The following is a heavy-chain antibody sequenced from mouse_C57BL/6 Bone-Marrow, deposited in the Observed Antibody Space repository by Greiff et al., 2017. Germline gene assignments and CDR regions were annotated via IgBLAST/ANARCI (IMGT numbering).Heavy chain of an antibody. J-gene: IGHJ2*01. Sequence: VQLQQPGAELVKPGASVKMSCKASGYTFTSYWITWVKQRPGQGLEWIGDIYPTSGRTNYNEKFKSKAILTVDTSSNTAYMQLSSLTSEDSAVFFCARSSPLGRSVDNRGQGTTLTVTS. V-gene: IGHV1-55*01. D-gene: IGHD4-1*01. CDR1: GYTFTSYW. CDR2: IYPTSGRT. CDR3: ARSSPLGRSVDN.